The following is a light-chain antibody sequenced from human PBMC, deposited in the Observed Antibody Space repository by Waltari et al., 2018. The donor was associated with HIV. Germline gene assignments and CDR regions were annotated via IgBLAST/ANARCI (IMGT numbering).Light chain of an antibody. Sequence: EIVLTQPPATLSLSPGERATLSCRASQSVSRYLGWYQHKPGQAPRLLIYYVSNRATGIPARFSGSGSGTDFTLTISSLEPEDSAVYYCQQRNKWPSTFGGGTKVEIK. CDR1: QSVSRY. J-gene: IGKJ4*01. CDR3: QQRNKWPST. CDR2: YVS. V-gene: IGKV3-11*01.